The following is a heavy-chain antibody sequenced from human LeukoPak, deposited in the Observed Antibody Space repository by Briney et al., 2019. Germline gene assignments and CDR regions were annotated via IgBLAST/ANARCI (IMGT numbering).Heavy chain of an antibody. CDR2: ISGSGGST. J-gene: IGHJ4*02. D-gene: IGHD3-22*01. V-gene: IGHV3-23*01. CDR1: GFTFSSYA. Sequence: GGSLRLSCAASGFTFSSYAMSWVRQAPGKGLEWVSAISGSGGSTYYADSVKGRFTISRDNSKNTLYLQMNSLRAEDTAVYYCAKDWMYYYDSSGYFGGWGQGTLVTVSS. CDR3: AKDWMYYYDSSGYFGG.